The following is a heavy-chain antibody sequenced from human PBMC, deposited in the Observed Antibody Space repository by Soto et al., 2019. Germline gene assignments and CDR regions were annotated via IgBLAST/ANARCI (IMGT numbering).Heavy chain of an antibody. CDR2: IYYSGST. Sequence: SETLSLTCTVSGGSISSYYWSWIRQPPGKGLEWIGYIYYSGSTNYNPSLKSRVTRSVDTSKNQFSLKLSSVTAADTAVYYCARGACSGGSCYYYYYGMDVWGQGTTVTVSS. CDR3: ARGACSGGSCYYYYYGMDV. D-gene: IGHD2-15*01. CDR1: GGSISSYY. J-gene: IGHJ6*02. V-gene: IGHV4-59*01.